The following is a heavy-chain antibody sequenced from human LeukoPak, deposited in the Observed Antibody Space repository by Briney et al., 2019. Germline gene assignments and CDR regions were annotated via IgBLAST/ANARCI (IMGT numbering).Heavy chain of an antibody. CDR1: GGSISSGDYY. CDR3: ARDSTTTVTNYYYYYGMDV. Sequence: PSETLSLTCTVSGGSISSGDYYWSWIRQPPGKGLEWIGYIYYSGSTYYNPSLKSRVTISVDTSKNQFSLKLSPVTAADTAVYYCARDSTTTVTNYYYYYGMDVWGQGTTVTVSS. CDR2: IYYSGST. V-gene: IGHV4-30-4*01. D-gene: IGHD4-11*01. J-gene: IGHJ6*02.